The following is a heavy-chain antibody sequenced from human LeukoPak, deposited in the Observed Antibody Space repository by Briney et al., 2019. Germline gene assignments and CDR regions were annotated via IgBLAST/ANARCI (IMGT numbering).Heavy chain of an antibody. CDR1: GFTFRDYQ. Sequence: GGSLRLSCEASGFTFRDYQMSWIRQAPGKGLEWISYIHSNPKTIYYADSAKGRFTISRDNAKNSLYLQMNSLRAEDTAVYYCARNLPAADYWGQGTLVTVSS. J-gene: IGHJ4*02. D-gene: IGHD2-2*01. CDR2: IHSNPKTI. CDR3: ARNLPAADY. V-gene: IGHV3-11*04.